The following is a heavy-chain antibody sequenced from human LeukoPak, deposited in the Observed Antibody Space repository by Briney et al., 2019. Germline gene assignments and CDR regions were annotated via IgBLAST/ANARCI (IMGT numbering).Heavy chain of an antibody. CDR2: ISSSSSYI. Sequence: GGSLRLSCAASGFTFSSYSVNWVRQAPGKGLEWVSSISSSSSYIYYADSVKGRFTISRDNAKNSLYLQMNSLRAEDTAVYYCARENLELGAFDIWGQGTMVTVSS. J-gene: IGHJ3*02. D-gene: IGHD1-7*01. CDR1: GFTFSSYS. CDR3: ARENLELGAFDI. V-gene: IGHV3-21*01.